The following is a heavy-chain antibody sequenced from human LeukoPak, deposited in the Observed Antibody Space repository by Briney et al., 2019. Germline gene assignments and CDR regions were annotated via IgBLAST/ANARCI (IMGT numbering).Heavy chain of an antibody. J-gene: IGHJ4*02. D-gene: IGHD1-26*01. CDR3: ARDLTGRWELLRGDY. Sequence: GGSLRLSCAASGFTFSSYSMNWVHQAPGKGLEWVSSISSSSSYIYYADSVKGRFTISRDNAKNSLYLQMNSLRAEDTAVYYCARDLTGRWELLRGDYWGQGTLVTVSS. CDR1: GFTFSSYS. V-gene: IGHV3-21*01. CDR2: ISSSSSYI.